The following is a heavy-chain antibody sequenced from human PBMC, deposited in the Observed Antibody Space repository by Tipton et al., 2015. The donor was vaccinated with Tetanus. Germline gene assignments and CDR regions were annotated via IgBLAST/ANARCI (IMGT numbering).Heavy chain of an antibody. Sequence: TLSLTCTVSGGSISSSSYYWGWIRQPPGKGLEWIGSIYYSGSTYYNPSLKSRVTMSVDTSKNQFSLKLSSVTAADTAVYYCARGSPYNWNYDYWGQGTLVTVSS. CDR2: IYYSGST. D-gene: IGHD1-7*01. J-gene: IGHJ4*02. CDR3: ARGSPYNWNYDY. CDR1: GGSISSSSYY. V-gene: IGHV4-39*07.